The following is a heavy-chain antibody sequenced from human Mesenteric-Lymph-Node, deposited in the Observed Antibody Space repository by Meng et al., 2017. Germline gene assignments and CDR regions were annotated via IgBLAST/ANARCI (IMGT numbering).Heavy chain of an antibody. CDR2: IGSSGISI. CDR1: GFTFSDYY. CDR3: ARTQGGRRLVDY. V-gene: IGHV3-11*01. J-gene: IGHJ4*02. D-gene: IGHD2-21*01. Sequence: GESLKISCAACGFTFSDYYMSWIRQAPGKGLEWVSYIGSSGISIYYADSVKGRFTISRDNAKNSLYLQMNSLRAEDTAVYYCARTQGGRRLVDYWGQGTLVTVSS.